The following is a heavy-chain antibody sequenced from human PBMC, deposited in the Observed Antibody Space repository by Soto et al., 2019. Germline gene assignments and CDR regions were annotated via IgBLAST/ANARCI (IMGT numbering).Heavy chain of an antibody. CDR2: ISYDGSNK. CDR3: ARYFSGSTLDY. V-gene: IGHV3-30-3*01. Sequence: ESGGGVVQPGRSLRLSCAASGFTFSSYAMHWVRQAPGKGLEWVAVISYDGSNKYYADSVKGRFTISRDNSKNTLYLQMNSLRAEDTAVYYCARYFSGSTLDYWGQGTLVTVSS. D-gene: IGHD3-10*01. J-gene: IGHJ4*02. CDR1: GFTFSSYA.